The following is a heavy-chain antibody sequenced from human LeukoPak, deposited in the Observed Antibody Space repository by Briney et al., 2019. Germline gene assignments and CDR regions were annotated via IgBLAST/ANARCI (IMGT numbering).Heavy chain of an antibody. D-gene: IGHD5-12*01. J-gene: IGHJ4*02. CDR1: GFTFSSYW. V-gene: IGHV3-7*01. CDR2: IKQDGSEK. Sequence: GGSLRLSCAASGFTFSSYWMSWVRQAPGRGLEWVANIKQDGSEKYYVDSVKGRFTISRDNAKNSLYLQMNSLRAEDTAVYYCARGPFKVATIPYFLDYWGQGTLVTVSS. CDR3: ARGPFKVATIPYFLDY.